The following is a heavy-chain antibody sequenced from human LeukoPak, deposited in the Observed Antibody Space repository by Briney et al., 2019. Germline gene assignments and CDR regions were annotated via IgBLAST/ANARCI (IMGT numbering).Heavy chain of an antibody. Sequence: PGGSLRLSCAASGFTFSNAWMSWVRQAPGKGLEWVGRTKSKTDGGTTDYAAPVKGRFTISRDDSKNTLYLQMGSLRAEDMAVYYCASGQDTYYYDSLDYWGQGTLVTVSS. V-gene: IGHV3-15*01. J-gene: IGHJ4*02. D-gene: IGHD3-22*01. CDR1: GFTFSNAW. CDR3: ASGQDTYYYDSLDY. CDR2: TKSKTDGGTT.